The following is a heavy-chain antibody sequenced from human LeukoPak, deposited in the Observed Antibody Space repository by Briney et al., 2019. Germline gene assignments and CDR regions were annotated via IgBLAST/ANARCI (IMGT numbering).Heavy chain of an antibody. CDR2: IESKTDGGTT. CDR1: GFSFSDAW. J-gene: IGHJ4*02. Sequence: PGGSLRLSCAVSGFSFSDAWMSWVRQTPGKGLEWVGRIESKTDGGTTDYAALVKGRFTISRDDSTNTLYLQMNSLKSEDTAVYCCTTYGSGRKFDYWGQGVLVTVSS. CDR3: TTYGSGRKFDY. D-gene: IGHD3-10*01. V-gene: IGHV3-15*04.